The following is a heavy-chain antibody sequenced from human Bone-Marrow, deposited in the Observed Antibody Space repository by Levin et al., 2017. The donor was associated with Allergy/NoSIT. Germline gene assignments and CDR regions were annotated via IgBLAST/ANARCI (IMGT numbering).Heavy chain of an antibody. CDR3: ASEICSGGSCHFDY. CDR1: GFTVSNSY. V-gene: IGHV3-53*01. CDR2: IYSGGMT. Sequence: GGSLRLSCAASGFTVSNSYMSWVRQAPGKGLEWVSLIYSGGMTHYGDSVKGRFTISRDNSVNTLYLQMYSLRAEDTAVYYCASEICSGGSCHFDYWGQGTLVTVSS. J-gene: IGHJ4*02. D-gene: IGHD2-15*01.